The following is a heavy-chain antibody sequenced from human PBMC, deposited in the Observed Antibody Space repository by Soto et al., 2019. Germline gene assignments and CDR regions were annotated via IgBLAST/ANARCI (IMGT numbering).Heavy chain of an antibody. CDR2: INAGNGNT. Sequence: ASVKVSFKASGYTFTSYAMHWVRQAPGQRLEWMGWINAGNGNTKYSQKFQGRVTITRDTSASTAYMELSSLRSEDTAVYYCARTPRNPDYYYYYGMDVWGQGTTVTVSS. J-gene: IGHJ6*02. V-gene: IGHV1-3*01. CDR3: ARTPRNPDYYYYYGMDV. CDR1: GYTFTSYA.